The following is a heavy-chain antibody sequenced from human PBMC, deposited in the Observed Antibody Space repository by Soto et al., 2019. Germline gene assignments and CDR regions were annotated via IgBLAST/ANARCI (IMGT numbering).Heavy chain of an antibody. CDR2: ISYDGSNK. J-gene: IGHJ6*01. Sequence: VGSLRLSCASSVCTFSSYGMHCVRHSPGKWLEWVAVISYDGSNKYYADSVKGRFTISRDNSKNTLYLQMNSLRAEDTAVYYCAKDRLTISGVAIIDYYHYGMEAWGQGTTVNVSS. D-gene: IGHD3-3*01. V-gene: IGHV3-30*18. CDR1: VCTFSSYG. CDR3: AKDRLTISGVAIIDYYHYGMEA.